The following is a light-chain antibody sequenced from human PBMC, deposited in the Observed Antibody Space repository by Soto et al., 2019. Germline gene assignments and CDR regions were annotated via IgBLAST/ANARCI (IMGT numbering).Light chain of an antibody. CDR1: SSDVGGYNY. CDR3: SSYAGSSNV. CDR2: EVN. J-gene: IGLJ1*01. Sequence: QSVLTQPPSASGSPGQSVAISSTGTSSDVGGYNYVSWYQQHPGKAPKLMIYEVNKRPSGVPDRFSGSKSGNTASLTVSGLQAEDEADYYCSSYAGSSNVFGTGTKVTVL. V-gene: IGLV2-8*01.